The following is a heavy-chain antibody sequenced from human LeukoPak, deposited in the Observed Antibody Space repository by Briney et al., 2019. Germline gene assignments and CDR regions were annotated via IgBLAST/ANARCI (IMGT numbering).Heavy chain of an antibody. Sequence: ASVKVSCKASGYTFTSYGISWVRQAPGQGLEWMGWISAYNGNTNYAQKLQGRVTMTTDTSTSTAYMELRSLRSDDTAVYYCARDRIEQQRTLGRSTNYYSYYYMDVWGKGTTVTVSS. CDR2: ISAYNGNT. V-gene: IGHV1-18*01. J-gene: IGHJ6*03. D-gene: IGHD6-13*01. CDR1: GYTFTSYG. CDR3: ARDRIEQQRTLGRSTNYYSYYYMDV.